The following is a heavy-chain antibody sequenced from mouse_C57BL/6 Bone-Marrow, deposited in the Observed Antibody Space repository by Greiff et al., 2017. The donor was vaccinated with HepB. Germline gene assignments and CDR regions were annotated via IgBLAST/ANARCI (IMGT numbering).Heavy chain of an antibody. J-gene: IGHJ1*03. V-gene: IGHV5-4*03. CDR3: ASTVVGYFDV. Sequence: EVKLMESGGGLVKPGGSLKLSCAASGFTLSSYAMSWVRQTPEKRLEWVATISDGGSYTYYPDNVKGRFTISRDNAKNNLYLQMSHLKSEDTAMYYCASTVVGYFDVWGTGTTVTVSS. CDR1: GFTLSSYA. CDR2: ISDGGSYT. D-gene: IGHD1-1*01.